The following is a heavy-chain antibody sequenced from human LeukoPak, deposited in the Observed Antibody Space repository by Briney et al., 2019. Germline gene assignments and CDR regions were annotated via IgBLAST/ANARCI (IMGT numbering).Heavy chain of an antibody. Sequence: GGSLRLSCAASGFTFGDYDMHWFRQPPGRGLQWVSLITGDGGATSYAGSVEGRFTISRDNSKNSLDLHMNSLTTEDTALYYCAKGHFGAGHYWGQGTLVTVSS. D-gene: IGHD3-3*01. CDR2: ITGDGGAT. V-gene: IGHV3-43*02. CDR1: GFTFGDYD. CDR3: AKGHFGAGHY. J-gene: IGHJ4*02.